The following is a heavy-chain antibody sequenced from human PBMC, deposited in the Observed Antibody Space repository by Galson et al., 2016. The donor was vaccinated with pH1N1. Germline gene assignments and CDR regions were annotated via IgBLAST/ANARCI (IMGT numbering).Heavy chain of an antibody. CDR2: TSHGGGIK. CDR1: GFTFSSYA. V-gene: IGHV3-30*03. J-gene: IGHJ5*02. CDR3: TCNNNAQSRGGVSTQKIDP. Sequence: SLRLSCAGSGFTFSSYAVHWVRQAPGEGLEWVAVTSHGGGIKHYVDSVEGRFTISRDDSSATVYLQMNNLRLDDTAFYYCTCNNNAQSRGGVSTQKIDPWGQGTPVVVSS. D-gene: IGHD3-10*01.